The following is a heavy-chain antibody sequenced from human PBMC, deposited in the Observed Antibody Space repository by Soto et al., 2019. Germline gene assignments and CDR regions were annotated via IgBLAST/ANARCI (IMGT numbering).Heavy chain of an antibody. D-gene: IGHD3-3*01. CDR1: GFTFSSYA. Sequence: GGSLRLSCSASGFTFSSYAMHWVRQAPGKGLEYVSAISSNGGSTYYADSVKGRFTISRDNSKNTLYLQMSSLRAEDTAVYYCVKDFWSGGSSSFWWDFQHWGQGTLVTVSS. J-gene: IGHJ1*01. CDR2: ISSNGGST. V-gene: IGHV3-64D*08. CDR3: VKDFWSGGSSSFWWDFQH.